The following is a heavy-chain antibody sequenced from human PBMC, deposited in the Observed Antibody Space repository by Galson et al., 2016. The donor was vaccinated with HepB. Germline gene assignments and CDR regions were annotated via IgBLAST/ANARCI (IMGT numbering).Heavy chain of an antibody. CDR1: GYSFSSYW. Sequence: QSGAEVKKPGESLKISCKGSGYSFSSYWIGRVRQMPGKGPEWMGIIYPGDSETRYSPSFQGQVTISADKSITTAYLQWRFLMASDTAIYYCARRGEGYSLFDYWGQGTLVTVSS. J-gene: IGHJ4*02. CDR3: ARRGEGYSLFDY. D-gene: IGHD5-24*01. CDR2: IYPGDSET. V-gene: IGHV5-51*01.